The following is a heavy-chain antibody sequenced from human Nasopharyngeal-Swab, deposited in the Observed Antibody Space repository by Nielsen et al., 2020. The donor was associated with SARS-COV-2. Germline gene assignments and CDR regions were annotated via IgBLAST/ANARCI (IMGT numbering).Heavy chain of an antibody. D-gene: IGHD5-12*01. CDR3: ARDRAYSGSYMDV. CDR2: IIPIFGTA. V-gene: IGHV1-69*06. J-gene: IGHJ6*03. Sequence: WVRQAPGKGLEWMGGIIPIFGTANYAQKCKGRVTITADKSTSTAYMELSSLRSEATAVYYCARDRAYSGSYMDVWGKGTTVTVSS.